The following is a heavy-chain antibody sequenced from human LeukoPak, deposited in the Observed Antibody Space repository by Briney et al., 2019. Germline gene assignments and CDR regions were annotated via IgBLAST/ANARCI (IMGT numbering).Heavy chain of an antibody. V-gene: IGHV4-34*01. D-gene: IGHD2-2*01. CDR2: INHSGST. J-gene: IGHJ5*02. CDR1: GGSFSGYY. Sequence: ASETLSLTCAVYGGSFSGYYWTWIRQPPGKGLEWIGEINHSGSTNYNPSLKSRVTMSVDTSKNQFSLKLSSVTAADTAVYYCARVPYCSSTSCSEQFDPWGQGTLVTVSS. CDR3: ARVPYCSSTSCSEQFDP.